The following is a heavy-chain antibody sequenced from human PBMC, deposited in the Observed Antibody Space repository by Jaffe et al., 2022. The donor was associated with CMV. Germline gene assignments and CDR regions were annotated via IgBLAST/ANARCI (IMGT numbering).Heavy chain of an antibody. J-gene: IGHJ4*02. D-gene: IGHD3-10*01. CDR3: VRDRGAYFDS. Sequence: VQLVESGGGSVRPGGSLRLSCAASGFTFSEYEMNWVRQAPGKGLEWISYISTSARLKTYADSVKGRFTISRADATNSLYLHMNSLRVEDTAIYYCVRDRGAYFDSWGQGTQVTVSS. V-gene: IGHV3-48*03. CDR1: GFTFSEYE. CDR2: ISTSARLK.